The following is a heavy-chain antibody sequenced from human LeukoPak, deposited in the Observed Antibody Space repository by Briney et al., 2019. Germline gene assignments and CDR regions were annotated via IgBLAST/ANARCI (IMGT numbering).Heavy chain of an antibody. V-gene: IGHV4-4*07. CDR1: GGSISSYY. CDR2: IYTSGST. D-gene: IGHD3-3*01. CDR3: ARSFTYYDFWSGKTDDAFDI. Sequence: SETLSLTCTVSGGSISSYYWSWLRQPAGKGLEWIGRIYTSGSTNYNPSLKSRVTMSVDTSKNQFSLKLSSVTAADTAVYYCARSFTYYDFWSGKTDDAFDIWGQGTMVTVSS. J-gene: IGHJ3*02.